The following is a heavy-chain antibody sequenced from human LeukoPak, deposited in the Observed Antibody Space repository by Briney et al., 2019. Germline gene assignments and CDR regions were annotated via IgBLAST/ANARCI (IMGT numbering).Heavy chain of an antibody. CDR1: VGTFSSYS. CDR2: IIPIFGTT. J-gene: IGHJ4*02. D-gene: IGHD3-22*01. Sequence: SVTVSCKASVGTFSSYSISWVRQAPGQGLEGMGGIIPIFGTTNYAQKFQGRVTITTDESTSTAYMELSSLGSEDTAVYYCARSRPSYDSSGYPAGYFDYWGQGTLVTVSS. V-gene: IGHV1-69*05. CDR3: ARSRPSYDSSGYPAGYFDY.